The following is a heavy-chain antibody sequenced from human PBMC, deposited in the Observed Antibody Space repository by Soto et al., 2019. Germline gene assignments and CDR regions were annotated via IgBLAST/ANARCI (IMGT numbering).Heavy chain of an antibody. CDR2: IYPADSDT. CDR1: GYSFNSYW. V-gene: IGHV5-51*01. CDR3: ARQGYAFDI. Sequence: PGESLKISCEASGYSFNSYWIAWVRQMPGKGLEWMGIIYPADSDTRYSPSFQGQVTISADKYISTAYLQWSSLKASDTAMYYCARQGYAFDIWGQGTMVTVSS. J-gene: IGHJ3*02.